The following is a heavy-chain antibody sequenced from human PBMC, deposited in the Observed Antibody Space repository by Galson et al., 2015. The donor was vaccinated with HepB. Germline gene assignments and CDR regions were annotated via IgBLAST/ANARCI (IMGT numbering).Heavy chain of an antibody. J-gene: IGHJ4*02. CDR3: ATKRGPLITIYGVVIGGGFDD. CDR2: ISDSGSST. D-gene: IGHD3-3*01. V-gene: IGHV3-23*01. Sequence: SLRLSCAASGSTFSTYPMSWVRQAPGKGLEWVSGISDSGSSTYYSDSVKGRFTISRDNSKNTLYLQMNSLTAEDTAIYYCATKRGPLITIYGVVIGGGFDDWGQGTLVIVSS. CDR1: GSTFSTYP.